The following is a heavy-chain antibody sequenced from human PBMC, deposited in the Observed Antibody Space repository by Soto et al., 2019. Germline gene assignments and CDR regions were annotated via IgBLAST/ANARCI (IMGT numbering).Heavy chain of an antibody. D-gene: IGHD2-2*01. CDR1: GFTFSDYY. V-gene: IGHV3-11*06. CDR3: VRSRSQDIIIVPAPWGRTGYDLRYYYGMDV. J-gene: IGHJ6*02. Sequence: PGGSLRLSCEASGFTFSDYYMTWIRQAPGKGLEWVSCISSSGTYTSYADSVKGRLTISRDNAKNSLYLQMNSLRAEDTAVYYCVRSRSQDIIIVPAPWGRTGYDLRYYYGMDVWGRGTTVTVSS. CDR2: ISSSGTYT.